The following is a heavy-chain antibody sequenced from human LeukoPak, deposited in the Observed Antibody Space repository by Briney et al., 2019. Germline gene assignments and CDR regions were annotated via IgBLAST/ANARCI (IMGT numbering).Heavy chain of an antibody. CDR3: ARDLGRWLSYFDY. CDR2: IYTSGST. J-gene: IGHJ4*02. V-gene: IGHV4-61*02. CDR1: GGSISSGSYY. D-gene: IGHD6-19*01. Sequence: SQTLSLTCTVSGGSISSGSYYWSWIRQPAGKGLKWIGRIYTSGSTNYNPSLKSRVTMSVDTSKNQFSLKLSSVTAADTAVYYCARDLGRWLSYFDYWGQGTLVTVSS.